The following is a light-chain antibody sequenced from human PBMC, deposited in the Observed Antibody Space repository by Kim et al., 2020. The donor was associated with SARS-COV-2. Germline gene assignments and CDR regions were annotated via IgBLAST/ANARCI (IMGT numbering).Light chain of an antibody. CDR1: QNVGGY. Sequence: EVVLTQSPVTLSLSPGERATLSCRASQNVGGYLAWYQQKPGQAPRLLIYDASSRATGIPGRFSGSGSGTDYSPTISSLEPEDFAIYYCQQRSNWPPTITFGQGTRLEIK. CDR2: DAS. J-gene: IGKJ5*01. CDR3: QQRSNWPPTIT. V-gene: IGKV3-11*01.